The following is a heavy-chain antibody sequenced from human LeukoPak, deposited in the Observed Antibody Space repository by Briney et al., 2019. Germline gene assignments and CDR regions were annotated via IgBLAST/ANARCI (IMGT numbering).Heavy chain of an antibody. V-gene: IGHV3-21*01. D-gene: IGHD6-19*01. CDR3: ARDGWQWLVPSAEYFQH. CDR1: GFTFSSYS. CDR2: ISSSSSYI. J-gene: IGHJ1*01. Sequence: GGSLRLSCAASGFTFSSYSMNWVRQAPGKGLEWVSSISSSSSYIYYAASLKGRFTISRDNAKNSLYLQMNSLRAEDTAVYYCARDGWQWLVPSAEYFQHWGQGTLVTVSS.